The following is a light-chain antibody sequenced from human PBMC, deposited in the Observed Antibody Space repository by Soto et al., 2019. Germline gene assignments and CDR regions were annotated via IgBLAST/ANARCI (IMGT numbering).Light chain of an antibody. CDR2: LGS. V-gene: IGKV2-28*01. J-gene: IGKJ4*01. Sequence: DVVVTQSPLSLPVTPGEPASISCRSSQSLLHSNGYNYLDWYLQKPGQSPQLLIYLGSNRASGVPDRFSGSGSGTDFTLKISRVEAEDVGVYYCIQALQTPLSFGGGTKVEIK. CDR3: IQALQTPLS. CDR1: QSLLHSNGYNY.